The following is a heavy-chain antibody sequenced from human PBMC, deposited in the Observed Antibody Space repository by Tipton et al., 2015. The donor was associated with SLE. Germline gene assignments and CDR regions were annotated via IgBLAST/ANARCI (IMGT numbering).Heavy chain of an antibody. J-gene: IGHJ6*03. D-gene: IGHD2-2*01. CDR1: GYTFTSHY. CDR2: INPSTGDT. Sequence: QVQLVQSGAEVKMPGASVKVSCLTSGYTFTSHYIHWVRQAPGQGLEWMGIINPSTGDTMYAQKFHGRVTMTRDTSTSTAYLELSSLRSEDTALYYCARDPVVPSSVFDYYYMDVWGKGTTVTVSS. V-gene: IGHV1-46*01. CDR3: ARDPVVPSSVFDYYYMDV.